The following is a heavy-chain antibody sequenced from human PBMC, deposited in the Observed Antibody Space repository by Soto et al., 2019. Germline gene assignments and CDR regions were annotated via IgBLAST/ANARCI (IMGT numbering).Heavy chain of an antibody. CDR2: ISSSSSYI. CDR1: GFTFSSYS. V-gene: IGHV3-21*01. Sequence: GGSLRLSCAASGFTFSSYSMNWVRQAPGKGLEWVSSISSSSSYIYYADSVKGRFTISRDNAKNSLYLQMNSLRAEDTAVYYCAREIPYYEAFDIWGQGTMVTVSS. D-gene: IGHD3-3*01. J-gene: IGHJ3*02. CDR3: AREIPYYEAFDI.